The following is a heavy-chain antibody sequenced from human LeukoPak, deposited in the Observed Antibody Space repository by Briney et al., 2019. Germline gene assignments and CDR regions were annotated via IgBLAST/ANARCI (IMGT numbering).Heavy chain of an antibody. V-gene: IGHV3-64*01. J-gene: IGHJ6*02. CDR3: ARDLRERAIAAAVKYYYYYGMDV. CDR1: GFTFSSYA. CDR2: ISSNGGST. Sequence: GGSLRLSCAASGFTFSSYAVHWVRQAPGKGLEYVSAISSNGGSTYYANSVKGRFTISRDNSKNTLYLQMGSLRAGDMAVYYCARDLRERAIAAAVKYYYYYGMDVWGQGTTVTVSS. D-gene: IGHD6-13*01.